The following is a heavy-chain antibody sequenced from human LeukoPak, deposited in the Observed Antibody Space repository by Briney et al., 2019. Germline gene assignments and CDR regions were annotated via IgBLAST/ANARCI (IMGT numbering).Heavy chain of an antibody. CDR3: ARTYDFGIGPPGNAFDN. CDR2: IRGRSDTT. CDR1: GFTFTMFS. V-gene: IGHV3-48*01. D-gene: IGHD3-3*01. J-gene: IGHJ3*02. Sequence: GGSLRLSCAASGFTFTMFSMNWLRQAPGKGLEWIAFIRGRSDTTYYADSVQGRFTISRDNAEDSVYLQMNSLRVEDTAVYYCARTYDFGIGPPGNAFDNWGQGTLVTVFS.